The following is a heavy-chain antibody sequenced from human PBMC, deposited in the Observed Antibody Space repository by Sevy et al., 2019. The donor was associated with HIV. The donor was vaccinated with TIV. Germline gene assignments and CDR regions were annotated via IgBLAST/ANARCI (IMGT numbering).Heavy chain of an antibody. J-gene: IGHJ6*02. D-gene: IGHD3-22*01. Sequence: GGSLRLSCAVSGFTFSTYSMTWVRQAPGKGLEWVSSISGSSAYIHYADSLKGRFTISRDNAKNAVFLQMNRRRAEDTAVYYCARQYYYDTSGYYAGPMDVWGQGTTVTVSS. V-gene: IGHV3-21*01. CDR3: ARQYYYDTSGYYAGPMDV. CDR2: ISGSSAYI. CDR1: GFTFSTYS.